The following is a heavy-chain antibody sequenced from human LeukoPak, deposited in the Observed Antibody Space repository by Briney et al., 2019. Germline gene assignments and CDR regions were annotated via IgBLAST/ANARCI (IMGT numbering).Heavy chain of an antibody. D-gene: IGHD3-10*01. Sequence: GTSLRLSCAASGFIFSGYGMHWVRQAPGKGPEWVAVIWNDGSIKYYGESVKGRFTISRDNSKNTLYLQMNGLRAEDTAVYYCARDMSSWAMVRGLSNWFDPWGQGTLVTVSS. CDR2: IWNDGSIK. J-gene: IGHJ5*02. CDR1: GFIFSGYG. CDR3: ARDMSSWAMVRGLSNWFDP. V-gene: IGHV3-33*01.